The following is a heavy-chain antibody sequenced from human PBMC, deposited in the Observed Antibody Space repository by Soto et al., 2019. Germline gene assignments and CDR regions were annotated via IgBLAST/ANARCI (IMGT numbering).Heavy chain of an antibody. D-gene: IGHD3-10*01. J-gene: IGHJ5*02. CDR1: GYTFTSYG. CDR2: ISAYNGNT. Sequence: ASVKVSCKAFGYTFTSYGITWVRQAPGQGLEWMGWISAYNGNTNYAQKLQGRVTMTTDTSTSTAYMELRSLRSDDTAVYYCARVIIGGSNWFDPWGQRTLVTVSS. CDR3: ARVIIGGSNWFDP. V-gene: IGHV1-18*04.